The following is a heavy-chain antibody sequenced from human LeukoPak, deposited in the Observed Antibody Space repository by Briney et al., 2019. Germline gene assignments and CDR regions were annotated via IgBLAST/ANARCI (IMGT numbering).Heavy chain of an antibody. J-gene: IGHJ4*02. CDR1: GFTFNNYW. V-gene: IGHV3-74*03. CDR3: ARDSRANLYFDF. CDR2: INSDGTNT. Sequence: GGSLRLSCAASGFTFNNYWMHWVRQSPGKGLVWVSRINSDGTNTQYADSVKGRFTISRDKAKKTLYLQMNSLRVEDTAVYFCARDSRANLYFDFWGQGTLVTVSS.